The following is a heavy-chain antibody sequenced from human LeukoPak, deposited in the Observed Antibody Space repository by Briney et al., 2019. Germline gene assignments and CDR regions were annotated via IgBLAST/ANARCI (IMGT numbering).Heavy chain of an antibody. CDR3: ARLLYYYGSGSYTSRDYYFDY. D-gene: IGHD3-10*01. Sequence: GGSLRLSCAASGFTVSSNYMSWVRQAPGKGLEWVSVIYSGGSTYYADSVKGRFTISRDNSKNMLYLQMNSLRAEDTAVYYCARLLYYYGSGSYTSRDYYFDYWGQGTLVTVSS. CDR2: IYSGGST. J-gene: IGHJ4*02. CDR1: GFTVSSNY. V-gene: IGHV3-66*04.